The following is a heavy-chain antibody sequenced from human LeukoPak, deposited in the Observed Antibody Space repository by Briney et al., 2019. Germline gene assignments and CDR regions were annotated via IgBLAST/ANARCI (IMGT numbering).Heavy chain of an antibody. Sequence: PGRSLRLSCAASGFTFSSYAMHWVRQAPGKGLEWVAVISYDGSNKYYADSVKGRFTISRDNSKNTLYLQMNSLRVEDTAVYYCARENFMATSGTTFDIWGQGTMVSVSS. J-gene: IGHJ3*02. CDR2: ISYDGSNK. CDR1: GFTFSSYA. V-gene: IGHV3-30-3*01. D-gene: IGHD1-1*01. CDR3: ARENFMATSGTTFDI.